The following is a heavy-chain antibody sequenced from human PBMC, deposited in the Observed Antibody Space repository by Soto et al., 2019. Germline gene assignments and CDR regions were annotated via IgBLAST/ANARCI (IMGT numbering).Heavy chain of an antibody. CDR2: TNPRDGST. Sequence: ASVKVSCKASGYSLTGYYMHWVRRAPGQGLEWMGITNPRDGSTSYAQRFQGRVTMASDTSTSTVYMEMSSLRSDDTAMYFCARSYVTSRPIDFWGQGTLVTVSS. CDR1: GYSLTGYY. V-gene: IGHV1-46*01. J-gene: IGHJ4*02. D-gene: IGHD3-10*02. CDR3: ARSYVTSRPIDF.